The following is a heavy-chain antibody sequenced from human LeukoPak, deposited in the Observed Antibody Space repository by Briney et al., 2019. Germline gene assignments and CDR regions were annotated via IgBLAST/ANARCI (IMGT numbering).Heavy chain of an antibody. V-gene: IGHV5-51*01. CDR2: IYPGDSDT. CDR3: ARLAVAGTRVDY. D-gene: IGHD6-19*01. Sequence: GESLKISCKGSGYSFTTYWIGWVRQLPGKGLGWMGIIYPGDSDTSYSPSFQGQVTISADKSITTAYLQWSSLKASDTAMYYCARLAVAGTRVDYWGQGTLVTVSS. CDR1: GYSFTTYW. J-gene: IGHJ4*02.